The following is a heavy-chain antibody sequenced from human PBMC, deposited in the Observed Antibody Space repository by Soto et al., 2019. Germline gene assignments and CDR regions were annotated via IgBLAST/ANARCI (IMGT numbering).Heavy chain of an antibody. D-gene: IGHD3-22*01. CDR3: ARQVEDSSGYKDPFDI. CDR2: IYYSGST. V-gene: IGHV4-31*03. J-gene: IGHJ3*02. CDR1: GGSISSGGYY. Sequence: QVQLQESGPGLVKPSQTLSLTCTVSGGSISSGGYYWSWIRQHPGKGLEWIGYIYYSGSTYYNPSLKSRVTISVDTSKNQFSLKLSSVTAADTAVYYCARQVEDSSGYKDPFDIWGQGTMVTVSS.